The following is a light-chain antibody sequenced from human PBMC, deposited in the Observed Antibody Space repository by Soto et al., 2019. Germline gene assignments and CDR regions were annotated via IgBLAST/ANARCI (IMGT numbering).Light chain of an antibody. CDR1: SSDVGGYDY. V-gene: IGLV2-14*03. CDR3: SSYSSSATNYV. Sequence: QSALTQPASVSGSPGQSITISCTGTSSDVGGYDYVSWYQQHPGKAPKVIIYDDNNRPSGVSSRFSGSKSGNTASLGISGLQAEDEADYYCSSYSSSATNYVFGSGTKLTVL. CDR2: DDN. J-gene: IGLJ1*01.